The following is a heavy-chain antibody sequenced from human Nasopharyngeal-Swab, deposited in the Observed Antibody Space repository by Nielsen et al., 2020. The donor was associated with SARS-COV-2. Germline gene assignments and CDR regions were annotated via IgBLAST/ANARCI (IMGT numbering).Heavy chain of an antibody. Sequence: GESLKISCMASGFIFSACAMHWVRQVPGKGLEWISFISYDGTKKYYGDSVKGRFTISRDNFHNTLTLQMNNLRPEDTAMYYCAKDSFGGVAVGGPLDSWGRGNLVTVSS. D-gene: IGHD6-19*01. CDR1: GFIFSACA. CDR3: AKDSFGGVAVGGPLDS. CDR2: ISYDGTKK. V-gene: IGHV3-30*04. J-gene: IGHJ5*01.